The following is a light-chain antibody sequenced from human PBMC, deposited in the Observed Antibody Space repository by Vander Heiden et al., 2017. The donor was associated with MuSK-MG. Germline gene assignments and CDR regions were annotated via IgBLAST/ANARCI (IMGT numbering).Light chain of an antibody. J-gene: IGLJ2*01. CDR1: KLGDKY. CDR2: QDS. CDR3: QAWDSRTVV. Sequence: SYELTQPPSVSVSPGQTASITCSGDKLGDKYACWYQQKPGQSPVLVIYQDSKRPSGIPERFSGSNSGKTVTLTISGTQAVEEADYYCQAWDSRTVVFGGGTKLTVL. V-gene: IGLV3-1*01.